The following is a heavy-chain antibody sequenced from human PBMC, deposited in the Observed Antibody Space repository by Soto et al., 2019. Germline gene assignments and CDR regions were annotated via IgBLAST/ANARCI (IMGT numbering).Heavy chain of an antibody. CDR1: GYTFTSYY. Sequence: QVQLVQSGAEVKKPGASVKVSCKASGYTFTSYYMHWVRQAPGQGLEWMGIINPSGGSTSYAQKYHGRVTMTRDTSTSTVYMELSSLRSEDTAVYYCARAEGYCSSTSCYYYYYYGMDVWGQGTTVTVSS. V-gene: IGHV1-46*01. J-gene: IGHJ6*02. D-gene: IGHD2-2*01. CDR2: INPSGGST. CDR3: ARAEGYCSSTSCYYYYYYGMDV.